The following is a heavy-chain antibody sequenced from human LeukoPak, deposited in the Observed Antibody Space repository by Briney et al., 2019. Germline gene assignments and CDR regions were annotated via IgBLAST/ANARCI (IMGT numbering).Heavy chain of an antibody. CDR3: ARDFLRAIYCNNTSCSPGFDY. J-gene: IGHJ4*02. Sequence: PGGSLRLSCAASGFTFTNYWMSWVRQAPGKGLEWVSGISPSGSISYHADSVKGRFTISRDNDKNSLFLQMNSLRAEDTAVYYCARDFLRAIYCNNTSCSPGFDYWGQGTLVSVSS. V-gene: IGHV3-48*04. CDR1: GFTFTNYW. CDR2: ISPSGSIS. D-gene: IGHD2-2*01.